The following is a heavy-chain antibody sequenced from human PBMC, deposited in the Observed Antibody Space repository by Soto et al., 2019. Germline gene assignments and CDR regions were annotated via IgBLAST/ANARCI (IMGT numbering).Heavy chain of an antibody. CDR1: GFTFSSYS. Sequence: GGSLRLSCAASGFTFSSYSMNWVRQAPGKGLEWVSYISSSSSTIYYADSVKGRFTISRDNAKNSLYLQMNSLRAEDTAVYYCARAGQFNIAPPRCWTHPCSYYFDYWGQGTLVTVSS. V-gene: IGHV3-48*01. CDR2: ISSSSSTI. CDR3: ARAGQFNIAPPRCWTHPCSYYFDY. D-gene: IGHD2-15*01. J-gene: IGHJ4*02.